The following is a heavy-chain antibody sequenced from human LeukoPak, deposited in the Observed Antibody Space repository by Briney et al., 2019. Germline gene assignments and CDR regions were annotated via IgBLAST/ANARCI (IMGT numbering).Heavy chain of an antibody. J-gene: IGHJ3*02. V-gene: IGHV1-69*13. CDR3: ARGHEEGTPAAFDI. D-gene: IGHD2-15*01. Sequence: GASVKVSCKASGGTFSSYAISWVRQAPGQGLEWMGGIIPIFGTANYAQKFQGRVTITADESTSTAYMELSSLRSEDTAVYYCARGHEEGTPAAFDIWGQGTMVTVSS. CDR1: GGTFSSYA. CDR2: IIPIFGTA.